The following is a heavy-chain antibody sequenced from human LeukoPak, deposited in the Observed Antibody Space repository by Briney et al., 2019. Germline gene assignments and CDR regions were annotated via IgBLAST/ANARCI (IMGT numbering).Heavy chain of an antibody. CDR2: IYYSGST. Sequence: TLSLTCTVSGGSISSGGYYWSWIRQHPGKGLEWIGYIYYSGSTYYNPSLKSRVTISVDTSKNQFSLKLSSVTAADTAVYYCARTGSYGLPRDYWGQGTLVTVSS. CDR1: GGSISSGGYY. J-gene: IGHJ4*02. V-gene: IGHV4-31*03. D-gene: IGHD5-18*01. CDR3: ARTGSYGLPRDY.